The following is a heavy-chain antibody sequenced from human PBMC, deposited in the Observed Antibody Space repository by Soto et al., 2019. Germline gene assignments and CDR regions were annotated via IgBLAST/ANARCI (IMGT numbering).Heavy chain of an antibody. J-gene: IGHJ3*02. CDR3: AKTKLAARGVGAFDI. Sequence: SVKVSCKASGGTFSSYAISWVRQAPGQGLEWMGGIIPIFGTANYAQKFQGRVTITADESTSTAYMELSSLRSGDTAVYYCAKTKLAARGVGAFDIWGQGTMVTVSS. CDR1: GGTFSSYA. D-gene: IGHD6-6*01. CDR2: IIPIFGTA. V-gene: IGHV1-69*13.